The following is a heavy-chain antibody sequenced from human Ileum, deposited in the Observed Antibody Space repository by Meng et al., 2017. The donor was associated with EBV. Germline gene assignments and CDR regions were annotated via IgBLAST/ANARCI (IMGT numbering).Heavy chain of an antibody. CDR2: ITTYNGDT. CDR1: CYRFTAFG. V-gene: IGHV1-18*01. D-gene: IGHD3-10*01. CDR3: ARTYYGSYGFDY. Sequence: HVPRRHSGAVVKKRGASVKVSCKASCYRFTAFGISWVRRAPGQGPEWMGWITTYNGDTKHAQKFQGRVTMTRETSTNTAYMELTSLRSDDTAVYYCARTYYGSYGFDYWGQGTLVTVSS. J-gene: IGHJ4*02.